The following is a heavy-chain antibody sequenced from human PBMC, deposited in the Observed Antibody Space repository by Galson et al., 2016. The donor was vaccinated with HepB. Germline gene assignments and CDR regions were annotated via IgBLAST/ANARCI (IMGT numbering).Heavy chain of an antibody. CDR3: VREPYGGYGY. CDR1: GFTFSSDY. J-gene: IGHJ4*02. D-gene: IGHD4/OR15-4a*01. Sequence: SLRLSCAASGFTFSSDYMLWARQAPGKGLEWVANINRDGSTKNYADSVRGRITISRDNAQTSLYLQMNSLRVEQTAVYYCVREPYGGYGYWGQGTLVNVSS. V-gene: IGHV3-7*01. CDR2: INRDGSTK.